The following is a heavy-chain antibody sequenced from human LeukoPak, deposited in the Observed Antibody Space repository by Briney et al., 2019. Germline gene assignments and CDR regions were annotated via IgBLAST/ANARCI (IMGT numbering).Heavy chain of an antibody. CDR3: VKAYNWNVYSSGDY. Sequence: PRRSLRLSCAASGFTFSSYAMHWVRQAPGKGLEYVSAITNNGGTTYYADSVKGRVTISRDNSKNTLFLQMSSLRAEDTAVYYCVKAYNWNVYSSGDYWGQGTLVTVSS. CDR1: GFTFSSYA. CDR2: ITNNGGTT. D-gene: IGHD1-1*01. V-gene: IGHV3-64D*06. J-gene: IGHJ4*02.